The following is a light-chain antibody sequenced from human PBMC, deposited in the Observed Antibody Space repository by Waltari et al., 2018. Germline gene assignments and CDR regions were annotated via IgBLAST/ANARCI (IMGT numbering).Light chain of an antibody. V-gene: IGLV1-47*01. Sequence: QSVLTQPPSVSGTPGQRVTISCSGDSSNIGTSFVYWYQQLPGTAPHHLMSRNNRRPAGVPERFSASKSGTSASLAISGLRSEDEADYFCASWDDSLSSVLFGGGTKLTVL. CDR2: RNN. J-gene: IGLJ2*01. CDR3: ASWDDSLSSVL. CDR1: SSNIGTSF.